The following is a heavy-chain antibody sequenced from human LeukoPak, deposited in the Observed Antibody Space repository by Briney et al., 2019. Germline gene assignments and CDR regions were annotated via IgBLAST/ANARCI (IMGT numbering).Heavy chain of an antibody. V-gene: IGHV1-3*01. D-gene: IGHD6-13*01. CDR2: INAGNGNT. CDR3: ARGLAAAGTPSPFDY. CDR1: GYTFTSYA. Sequence: ASVKVSCKASGYTFTSYAMHWVRQAPGQRLEWMGWINAGNGNTKYSQKFQGRVTITRDTSASTAYMELSSLRSEGTAVYYCARGLAAAGTPSPFDYWGQGTLVTVSS. J-gene: IGHJ4*02.